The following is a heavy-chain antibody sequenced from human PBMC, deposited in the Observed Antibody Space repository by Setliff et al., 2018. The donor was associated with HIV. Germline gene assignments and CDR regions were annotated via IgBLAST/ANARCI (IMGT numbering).Heavy chain of an antibody. CDR2: IHPGDSDT. D-gene: IGHD3-22*01. J-gene: IGHJ3*02. Sequence: GESLKISCKGSGYSFTSYWIGWVRQMPGKGLEWMGIIHPGDSDTRYSPSFQGQVTISRDNAQKSVYLQVNSLRVEDTAVYYCARSHYNPNGYYYHADGFEIWGQGTMVTVSS. CDR3: ARSHYNPNGYYYHADGFEI. V-gene: IGHV5-51*01. CDR1: GYSFTSYW.